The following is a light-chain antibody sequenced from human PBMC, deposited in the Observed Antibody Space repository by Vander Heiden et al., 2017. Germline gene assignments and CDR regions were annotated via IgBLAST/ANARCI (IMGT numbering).Light chain of an antibody. CDR2: KAS. Sequence: DILMTQPPSTLSASVGDRVTITCRASQSVNIWLAWYLQKPGKAPKVLINKASSLESGVPSRFRGSGSGTEFTLTISSLQPDDFATYYCQQYKSYPYTFGQGTKLEIK. V-gene: IGKV1-5*03. CDR3: QQYKSYPYT. J-gene: IGKJ2*01. CDR1: QSVNIW.